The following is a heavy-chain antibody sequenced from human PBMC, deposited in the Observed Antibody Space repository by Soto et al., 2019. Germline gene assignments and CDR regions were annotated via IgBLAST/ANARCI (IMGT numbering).Heavy chain of an antibody. V-gene: IGHV3-30-3*01. CDR2: ISYDGSNK. J-gene: IGHJ4*02. Sequence: GGSLRLSCAASGFTFSSYAMHWVRQAPGKGLEWVAVISYDGSNKYYADSVKGRFTISRDNSKNTLYLQMNSLRAEDTAVYYCARHLTEMYSGRHYSYFDYWGQGTLVTVSS. D-gene: IGHD1-26*01. CDR3: ARHLTEMYSGRHYSYFDY. CDR1: GFTFSSYA.